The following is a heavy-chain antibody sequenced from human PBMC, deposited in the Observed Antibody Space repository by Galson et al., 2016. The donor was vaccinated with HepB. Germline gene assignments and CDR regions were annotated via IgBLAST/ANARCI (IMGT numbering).Heavy chain of an antibody. D-gene: IGHD1-1*01. Sequence: SLRLSCAASGFTFSNYAMSWVRQAPGKGLEWVSSISGSGDTTYDADAVRGRFTISRDNSRNTLSLQMNSLRAEDTAVYFCARAYQYTLDYWGQGTLVTVSS. CDR3: ARAYQYTLDY. V-gene: IGHV3-23*01. CDR1: GFTFSNYA. J-gene: IGHJ4*02. CDR2: ISGSGDTT.